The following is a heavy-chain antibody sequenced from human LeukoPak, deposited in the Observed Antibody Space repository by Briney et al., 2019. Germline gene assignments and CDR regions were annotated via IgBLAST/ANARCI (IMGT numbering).Heavy chain of an antibody. CDR1: GDSISSHY. V-gene: IGHV4-59*11. CDR3: ARCTGYYYLMDV. CDR2: IYNRVNT. J-gene: IGHJ6*02. D-gene: IGHD1-1*01. Sequence: SETLSLTCTVSGDSISSHYWSWIRQPPGKGLEWIGYIYNRVNTNYNPSLQSRVTISEDTSRNQVSLTLSSATAADSAVYYCARCTGYYYLMDVWGQGTTVTVSS.